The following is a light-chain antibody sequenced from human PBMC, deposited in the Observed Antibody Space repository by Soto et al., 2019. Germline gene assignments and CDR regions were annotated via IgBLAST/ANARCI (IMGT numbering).Light chain of an antibody. Sequence: DIQMTQSPSSLSASVGDRVTITCRASQDIRNYLAWYQQKPGKVPKLLIYAASTLQSGVPSRFIGSGSGTDFTLTIRSLQPEDAATYYCQKYVDAPKTFGQGTKLEIK. J-gene: IGKJ2*01. CDR2: AAS. CDR3: QKYVDAPKT. CDR1: QDIRNY. V-gene: IGKV1-27*01.